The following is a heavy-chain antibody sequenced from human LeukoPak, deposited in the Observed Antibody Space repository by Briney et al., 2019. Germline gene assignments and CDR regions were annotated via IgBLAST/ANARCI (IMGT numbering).Heavy chain of an antibody. CDR1: GGSISSGGYY. J-gene: IGHJ5*02. Sequence: SETLSLTCTVSGGSISSGGYYWSWIRQHPGKGLEWIGYIYYSGSTYYNPSLKSRVTISVDTSENQFSLKLSSVTAADTAVYYCARHGVATWFDPWGQGTLVAVSS. V-gene: IGHV4-31*03. CDR3: ARHGVATWFDP. D-gene: IGHD3-16*01. CDR2: IYYSGST.